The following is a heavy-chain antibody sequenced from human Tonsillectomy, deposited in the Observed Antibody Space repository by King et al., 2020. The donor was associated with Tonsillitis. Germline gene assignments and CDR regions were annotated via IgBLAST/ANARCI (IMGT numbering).Heavy chain of an antibody. V-gene: IGHV1-2*02. CDR2: INTDRGDK. D-gene: IGHD2-21*01. CDR3: ARDWSGGRYCDN. J-gene: IGHJ4*02. Sequence: QLVQSGAEVKKPGASVKVSCKAYRYTFTGYYMHWVRQAPGQGLEWMGWINTDRGDKNYAQRFLGRVTMTRDTSITTAYMELSSLRSDDTAVYYCARDWSGGRYCDNWGQGTLVTVSS. CDR1: RYTFTGYY.